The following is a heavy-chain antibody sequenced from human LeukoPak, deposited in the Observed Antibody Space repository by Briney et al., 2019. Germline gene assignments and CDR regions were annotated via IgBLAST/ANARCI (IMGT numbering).Heavy chain of an antibody. D-gene: IGHD2-2*01. CDR1: GFTFSDYA. J-gene: IGHJ4*02. CDR3: AGRGTYCSSTSCPSIDY. Sequence: GGSLRLSCAASGFTFSDYAMSWVRQAPGTGLEWVSGVSGSGSSSYYVDSVKGRFTISRDNSKNTLYLQMNTLRAEDTAVYYCAGRGTYCSSTSCPSIDYWGQGTLVTVSS. CDR2: VSGSGSSS. V-gene: IGHV3-23*01.